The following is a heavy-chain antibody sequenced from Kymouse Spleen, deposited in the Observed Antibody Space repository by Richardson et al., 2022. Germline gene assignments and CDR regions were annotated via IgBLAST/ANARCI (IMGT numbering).Heavy chain of an antibody. Sequence: QVQLVESGGGVVQPGRSLRLSCAASGFTFSSYGMHWVRQAPGKGLEWVAVISYDGSNKYYADSVKGRFTISRDNSKNTLYLQMNSLRAEDTAVYYCAKELEPDAFDIWGQGTMVTVSS. D-gene: IGHD1-14*01. CDR3: AKELEPDAFDI. V-gene: IGHV3-30*18. CDR1: GFTFSSYG. J-gene: IGHJ3*02. CDR2: ISYDGSNK.